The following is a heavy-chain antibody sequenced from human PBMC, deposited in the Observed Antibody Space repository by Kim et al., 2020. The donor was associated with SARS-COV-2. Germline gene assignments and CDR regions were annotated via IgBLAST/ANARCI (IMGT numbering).Heavy chain of an antibody. V-gene: IGHV3-66*01. Sequence: ADTVKDRFTISRENCKTTRYLQMNSLRAEDTAVYYCASISYGVGYFDYWGQGTLVTVSS. CDR3: ASISYGVGYFDY. J-gene: IGHJ4*02. D-gene: IGHD1-26*01.